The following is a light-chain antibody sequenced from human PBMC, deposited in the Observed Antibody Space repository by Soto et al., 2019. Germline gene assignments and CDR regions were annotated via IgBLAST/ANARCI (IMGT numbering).Light chain of an antibody. V-gene: IGLV2-23*01. CDR1: SSDVGSYDL. CDR2: EDG. J-gene: IGLJ2*01. Sequence: QSALTQPASVSGSPGQSITIPCTGTSSDVGSYDLVSWYQQHPGKAPKLMIYEDGTRPSGVSDRFSGSKSGNTASLTIAGLQAEDEADYYCCSYAGSGTLVFGGGTKLTVL. CDR3: CSYAGSGTLV.